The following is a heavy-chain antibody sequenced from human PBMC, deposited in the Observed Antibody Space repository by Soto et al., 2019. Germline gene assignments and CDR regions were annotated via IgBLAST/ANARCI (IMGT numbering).Heavy chain of an antibody. CDR1: GGTLSSYV. Sequence: QVQLVQSGAEVKKPGASVKVSCKASGGTLSSYVISWVRQAPGQGLEWMGGIIPIFGTTTYGEKFQGRVTITADESTSTTYMELSSMKSEDTAVYYCARDPRQDCSGETCYYSWGQGTLVTVSS. CDR2: IIPIFGTT. CDR3: ARDPRQDCSGETCYYS. D-gene: IGHD2-15*01. J-gene: IGHJ4*02. V-gene: IGHV1-69*01.